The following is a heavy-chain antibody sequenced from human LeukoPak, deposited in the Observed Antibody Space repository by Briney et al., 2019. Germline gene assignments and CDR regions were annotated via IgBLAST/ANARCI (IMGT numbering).Heavy chain of an antibody. CDR3: ARAAYSSTWYSRYFDL. J-gene: IGHJ2*01. V-gene: IGHV3-7*01. Sequence: GGSLRLSCAASGFTFSTYAMTWVRQAPGKGLEWVANIKQDGSEKSYVDSVKGRFTISRDNAKNSLYLQMNSLRAGDTAVYYCARAAYSSTWYSRYFDLWGRGTLVTVSS. CDR2: IKQDGSEK. CDR1: GFTFSTYA. D-gene: IGHD6-13*01.